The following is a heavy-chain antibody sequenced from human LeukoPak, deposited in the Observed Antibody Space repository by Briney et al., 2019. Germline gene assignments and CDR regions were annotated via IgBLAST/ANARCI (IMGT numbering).Heavy chain of an antibody. J-gene: IGHJ5*02. CDR1: EFTFSSYW. Sequence: PGGSLRLSCAASEFTFSSYWMHWVRQAPGEGLVWVSRISGDGSSTTYADSVKGRFIISRDNSKNTLYLQMDSLRAEDTAVYYCTRRVDATRRYDPWGQGTLVTVSS. D-gene: IGHD2-15*01. V-gene: IGHV3-74*03. CDR3: TRRVDATRRYDP. CDR2: ISGDGSST.